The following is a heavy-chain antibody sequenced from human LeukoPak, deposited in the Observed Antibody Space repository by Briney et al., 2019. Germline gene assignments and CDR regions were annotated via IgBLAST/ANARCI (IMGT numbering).Heavy chain of an antibody. CDR1: GGSISSSSYY. V-gene: IGHV4-39*01. Sequence: PSETLSLTCTVSGGSISSSSYYWGWIRQLPGKGLEWIGSINYSGNTYYNPSLKSRVTISVDTSKNQFSLKLSSVTAADTAVYYCASSYCSSTSCYYVRYYYYYMDVWGKGTTVTVSS. CDR3: ASSYCSSTSCYYVRYYYYYMDV. J-gene: IGHJ6*03. CDR2: INYSGNT. D-gene: IGHD2-2*01.